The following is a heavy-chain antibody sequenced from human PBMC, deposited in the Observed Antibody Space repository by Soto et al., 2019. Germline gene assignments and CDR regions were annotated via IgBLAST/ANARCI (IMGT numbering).Heavy chain of an antibody. D-gene: IGHD3-22*01. CDR2: VKSKNDGGTT. Sequence: GGSLRLSCAASGFTFSNXXXXXXXXXXGKGLEWVGRVKSKNDGGTTDFAAPVKGRFAISRDDSKNMVYLEMNSLQTEDTAIYYCTTDSYITSIIVRFDYWGHGTLVTVSS. V-gene: IGHV3-15*07. J-gene: IGHJ4*01. CDR1: GFTFSNXX. CDR3: TTDSYITSIIVRFDY.